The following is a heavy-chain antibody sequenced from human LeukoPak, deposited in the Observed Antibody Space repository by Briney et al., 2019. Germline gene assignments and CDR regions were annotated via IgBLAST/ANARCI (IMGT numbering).Heavy chain of an antibody. CDR2: IIPIFGTA. CDR3: ASHSISNCSSTSCSELDY. J-gene: IGHJ4*02. D-gene: IGHD2-2*01. V-gene: IGHV1-69*05. Sequence: GASVKVSCKASGGTFSSYAISWVRQAPGQGIEWMGGIIPIFGTANYAQKFQGRVTITTDESTSTAYMELSSLRSEDTAVYYCASHSISNCSSTSCSELDYWGQGTLVTVSS. CDR1: GGTFSSYA.